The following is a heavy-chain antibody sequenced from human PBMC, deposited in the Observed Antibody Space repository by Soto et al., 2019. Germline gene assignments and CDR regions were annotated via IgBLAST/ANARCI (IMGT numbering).Heavy chain of an antibody. CDR1: GYTFTSYG. CDR3: ATSPQRAGKFYYYYGMDV. CDR2: ISAYNGNT. J-gene: IGHJ6*02. Sequence: QVQLVQSGAEVKKPGASVKVSCKASGYTFTSYGISWVRQAPGQGLEWMGWISAYNGNTNYAQKLQGRVTMTTDTSTSTAYMELRSLRSDDTAVYYCATSPQRAGKFYYYYGMDVWGQGTTVTVSS. V-gene: IGHV1-18*01.